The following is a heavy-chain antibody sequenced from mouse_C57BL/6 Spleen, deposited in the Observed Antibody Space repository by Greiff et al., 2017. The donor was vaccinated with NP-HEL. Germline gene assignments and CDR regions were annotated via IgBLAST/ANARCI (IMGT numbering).Heavy chain of an antibody. CDR1: GYTFTSYW. D-gene: IGHD2-3*01. V-gene: IGHV1-53*01. CDR3: ASDGYFRAMDY. J-gene: IGHJ4*01. Sequence: VQLQQSGTELVKPGASVTLSCKASGYTFTSYWMHWVKQRPGQGLEWIGNINPSNGGTNYNEKFKSKATLTVDKSSSTAYMQLSSLTSEDSAVYYCASDGYFRAMDYWGQGTSVTVSS. CDR2: INPSNGGT.